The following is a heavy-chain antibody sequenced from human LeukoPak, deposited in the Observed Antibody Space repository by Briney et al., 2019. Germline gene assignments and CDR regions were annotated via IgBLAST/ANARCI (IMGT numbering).Heavy chain of an antibody. CDR1: GFTFSSYS. Sequence: PGGSLRLSCAASGFTFSSYSMNWVRQAPGKGLEWVSSISLSSGYIKYADSLKGRFTISRDNAKNSLYLQMNSLRAEDTAVYYCARYTSNVVGKRHYFDYWGQGTLVTVSS. J-gene: IGHJ4*02. V-gene: IGHV3-21*01. CDR2: ISLSSGYI. CDR3: ARYTSNVVGKRHYFDY. D-gene: IGHD1-26*01.